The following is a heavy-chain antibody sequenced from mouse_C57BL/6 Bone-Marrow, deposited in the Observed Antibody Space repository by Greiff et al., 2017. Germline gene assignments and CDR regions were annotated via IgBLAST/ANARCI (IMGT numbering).Heavy chain of an antibody. J-gene: IGHJ3*01. CDR3: ATLYGNYPSWFAY. Sequence: EVQVVESGGDLVKPGGSLKLSCAASGFTFSSYGMSWVRQTPDKRLEWVATISSGGSYTYYPDSVKGRFTISRDTAKNTLYLQMSSLKSEDTAMYYCATLYGNYPSWFAYWGQGTLVTVSA. D-gene: IGHD2-1*01. CDR1: GFTFSSYG. CDR2: ISSGGSYT. V-gene: IGHV5-6*01.